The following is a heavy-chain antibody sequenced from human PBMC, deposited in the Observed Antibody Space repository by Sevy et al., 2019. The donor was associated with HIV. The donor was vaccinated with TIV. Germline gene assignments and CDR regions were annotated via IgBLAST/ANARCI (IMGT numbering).Heavy chain of an antibody. CDR1: GFTFNRYW. CDR2: IDGGGSAT. Sequence: GGSLRLSCAASGFTFNRYWMHWVRQAPGKGPVWLARIDGGGSATTYTDSVKGRFTISRDNAQDTLYLQMNSLRTEDTAIYYCARIATGHTFGLPDFWGQGTLVTVSS. D-gene: IGHD1-1*01. V-gene: IGHV3-74*01. CDR3: ARIATGHTFGLPDF. J-gene: IGHJ4*02.